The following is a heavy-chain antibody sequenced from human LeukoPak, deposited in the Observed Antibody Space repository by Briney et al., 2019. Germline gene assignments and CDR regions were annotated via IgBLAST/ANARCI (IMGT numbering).Heavy chain of an antibody. D-gene: IGHD6-13*01. CDR2: MNPNSGNT. V-gene: IGHV1-8*01. CDR3: AKAAGTTLDYYYYYMDV. J-gene: IGHJ6*03. Sequence: ASVKVSCKASGYTFTSYDMNWVRQATGQGLEWMGWMNPNSGNTGYAQKFQGRVTITRNTSISTAYMELSSLRSEDTAVYYCAKAAGTTLDYYYYYMDVWGKGTTVTVSS. CDR1: GYTFTSYD.